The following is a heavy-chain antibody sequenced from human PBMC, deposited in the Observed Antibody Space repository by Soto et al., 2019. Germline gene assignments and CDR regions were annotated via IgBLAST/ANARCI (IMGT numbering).Heavy chain of an antibody. V-gene: IGHV4-39*01. D-gene: IGHD2-15*01. Sequence: PSETLSLTCTVSGASLSSISYYWGWIRQPPGKGLEWVGSIFFTGNIYYNPSLKSRVTISVDTSRNQFSLMVNSVTAADTAVYYCASRQCSGGSCCNPGFHSWGQGALVTVSS. CDR3: ASRQCSGGSCCNPGFHS. CDR2: IFFTGNI. CDR1: GASLSSISYY. J-gene: IGHJ5*01.